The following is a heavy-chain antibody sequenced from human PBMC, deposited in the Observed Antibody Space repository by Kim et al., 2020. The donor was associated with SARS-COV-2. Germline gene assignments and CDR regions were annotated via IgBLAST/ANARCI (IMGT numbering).Heavy chain of an antibody. CDR3: ARGTSSSWPYFDY. Sequence: SNPSLKSRVTISGDTSKNQFSLKRSSVTAADTAVYYCARGTSSSWPYFDYWGQGTLVTVSS. J-gene: IGHJ4*02. V-gene: IGHV4-59*09. D-gene: IGHD6-13*01.